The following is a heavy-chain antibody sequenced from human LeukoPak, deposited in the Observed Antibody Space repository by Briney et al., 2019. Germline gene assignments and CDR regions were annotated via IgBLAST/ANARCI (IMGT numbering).Heavy chain of an antibody. CDR1: GGPFSGYY. Sequence: SETLSLTCAVYGGPFSGYYWSWIRQPPGKGLEWIGEINHSGSTNYNPSLRSRVTISVDTSKNQFSLKLSSATAADTAVYFCASLWFGDGPRDGMDVWGKGTTVTVSS. CDR3: ASLWFGDGPRDGMDV. V-gene: IGHV4-34*01. J-gene: IGHJ6*04. CDR2: INHSGST. D-gene: IGHD3-10*01.